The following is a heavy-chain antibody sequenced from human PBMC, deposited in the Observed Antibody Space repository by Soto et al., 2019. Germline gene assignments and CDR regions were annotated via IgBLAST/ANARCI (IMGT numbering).Heavy chain of an antibody. CDR3: AKQMGTWVDTAIDF. Sequence: SLRLSCAASGFTFISYAMSWVRHAPGKGLEWVSAISGSGGSTYYADSVKGRFTISRDNSKNTLYLQMHSLKAEDTAVYFCAKQMGTWVDTAIDFWGQGTQVTVSS. J-gene: IGHJ4*02. CDR2: ISGSGGST. CDR1: GFTFISYA. V-gene: IGHV3-23*01. D-gene: IGHD1-1*01.